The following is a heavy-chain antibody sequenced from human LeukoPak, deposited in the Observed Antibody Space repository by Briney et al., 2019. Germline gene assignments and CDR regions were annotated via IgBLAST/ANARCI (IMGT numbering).Heavy chain of an antibody. CDR2: ISVSGSST. V-gene: IGHV3-23*01. D-gene: IGHD3-10*01. CDR1: GFTFTRYA. CDR3: AKEGGEGSGSYMYSWFDP. Sequence: GGSLRLSCAASGFTFTRYAMSWVRQAPGKGLEWVSAISVSGSSTYYADSVKGRFTISRDNSKNTLYLQMNSLRAEDTAIYYCAKEGGEGSGSYMYSWFDPWGQGTLVTVSS. J-gene: IGHJ5*02.